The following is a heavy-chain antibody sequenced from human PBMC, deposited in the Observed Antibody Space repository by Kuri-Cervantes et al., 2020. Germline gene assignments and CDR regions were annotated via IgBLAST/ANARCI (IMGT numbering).Heavy chain of an antibody. D-gene: IGHD2-15*01. CDR1: GYTFTSYG. V-gene: IGHV1-18*01. Sequence: ASVKVSCKASGYTFTSYGISWVRQAPGQGLEWMGWISAYNGNTNYAQKLQGRVTMTTDKSTSTAYMELSSLRSEDTAVYYCAREDCSGGSCYSGGELLYGMDVWGQGTTVTVSS. CDR3: AREDCSGGSCYSGGELLYGMDV. CDR2: ISAYNGNT. J-gene: IGHJ6*02.